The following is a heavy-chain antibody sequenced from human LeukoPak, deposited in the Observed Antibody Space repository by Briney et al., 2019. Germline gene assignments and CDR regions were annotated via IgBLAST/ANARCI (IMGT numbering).Heavy chain of an antibody. D-gene: IGHD1-26*01. CDR2: IYYSGST. CDR1: GGSISSYY. J-gene: IGHJ5*02. Sequence: VKPSETLSLTCTVSGGSISSYYWSWIRQPSGKGLEWIGYIYYSGSTNYNPSLKSRVTISVDTSKNQFSLKLSSVTAADTAVYYCARHDGGATLSGFDPWGQGTLVTVSS. CDR3: ARHDGGATLSGFDP. V-gene: IGHV4-59*08.